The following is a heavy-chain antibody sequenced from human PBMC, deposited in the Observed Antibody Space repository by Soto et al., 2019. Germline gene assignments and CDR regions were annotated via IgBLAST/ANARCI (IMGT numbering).Heavy chain of an antibody. J-gene: IGHJ6*02. D-gene: IGHD3-9*01. Sequence: VGSLRLSCAVSGFTVGSNYMSWVRQAPGQGLEWFSVIYSEGTPYYADSVKGRFTISRENSNNTLYLHMNNLRAEDTAVYYCARSTYYDILTGSYYYYAMDVWGQGTTVTVSS. CDR2: IYSEGTP. CDR3: ARSTYYDILTGSYYYYAMDV. V-gene: IGHV3-53*01. CDR1: GFTVGSNY.